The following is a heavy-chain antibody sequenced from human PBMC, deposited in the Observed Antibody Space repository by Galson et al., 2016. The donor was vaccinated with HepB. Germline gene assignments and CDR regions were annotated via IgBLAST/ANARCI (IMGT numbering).Heavy chain of an antibody. CDR3: ARRREGGLSNGFDP. CDR2: VYWDDDK. CDR1: GFSLATSGLG. J-gene: IGHJ5*02. Sequence: PALVKPTQTLTLTCSFSGFSLATSGLGVGWIRQTPGKALEWLALVYWDDDKRYTASLKTRLSITKDTSTNQVVLTLTDVNPDDTGRYYCARRREGGLSNGFDPWGQGLLATVSS. V-gene: IGHV2-5*02. D-gene: IGHD1-26*01.